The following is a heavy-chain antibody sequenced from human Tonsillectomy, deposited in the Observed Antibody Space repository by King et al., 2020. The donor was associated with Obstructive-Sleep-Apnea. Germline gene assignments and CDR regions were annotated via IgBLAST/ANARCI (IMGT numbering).Heavy chain of an antibody. CDR2: IYYSGST. J-gene: IGHJ6*02. D-gene: IGHD5-18*01. CDR3: ARGGSNRRIQLWPRVMDYYGMDV. Sequence: QLQESGPGLVKPSETLSLTCTVSGGSISSYYWSWIRQPPGKGLEWIGYIYYSGSTNYNPSLKSRVTISVDTSKNQFSLKLSSVTAADTAVYYCARGGSNRRIQLWPRVMDYYGMDVWGQGTTVTVSS. V-gene: IGHV4-59*01. CDR1: GGSISSYY.